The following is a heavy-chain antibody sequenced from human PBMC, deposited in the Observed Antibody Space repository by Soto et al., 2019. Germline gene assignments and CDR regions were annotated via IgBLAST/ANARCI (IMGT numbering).Heavy chain of an antibody. Sequence: SETLSLTCAVYGGSTSSSNWWSWVRQPPGKGLEWIGEIYHSGSTNYNPSLKSRVTISVDKSKNQFSLKLSSVTAADTAVYYCARDRRASAVHYYYMDVWGKGTTVTVSS. D-gene: IGHD3-3*01. V-gene: IGHV4-4*02. CDR1: GGSTSSSNW. J-gene: IGHJ6*03. CDR3: ARDRRASAVHYYYMDV. CDR2: IYHSGST.